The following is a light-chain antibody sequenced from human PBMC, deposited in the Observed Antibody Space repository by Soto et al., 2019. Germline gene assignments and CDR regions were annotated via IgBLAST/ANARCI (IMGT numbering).Light chain of an antibody. CDR3: QQYNNWPPKHT. CDR1: QSVSSN. J-gene: IGKJ2*01. Sequence: EIVMTQSPATLSVSPGDRVTLSCRASQSVSSNLAWYQHKPGQAPKVLIYGASTRATGIPVRFSGSGSGTEFTLTISSLQSEDFAVYYCQQYNNWPPKHTFGQGTKVDNK. CDR2: GAS. V-gene: IGKV3-15*01.